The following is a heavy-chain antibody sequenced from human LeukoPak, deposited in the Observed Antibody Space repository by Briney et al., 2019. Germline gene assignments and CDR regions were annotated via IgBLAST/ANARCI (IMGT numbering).Heavy chain of an antibody. D-gene: IGHD4-11*01. Sequence: PVASVKVSCKASGGTFSSYAISWVRQAPGKGLEWMGGIIPIFGTANYAQKFQGRVTITTDESTSTAYMELSSLRSEDTAVYYCARTVTTLRRRYYYYYYMDVWGKGTTVTVSS. CDR2: IIPIFGTA. J-gene: IGHJ6*03. CDR3: ARTVTTLRRRYYYYYYMDV. CDR1: GGTFSSYA. V-gene: IGHV1-69*05.